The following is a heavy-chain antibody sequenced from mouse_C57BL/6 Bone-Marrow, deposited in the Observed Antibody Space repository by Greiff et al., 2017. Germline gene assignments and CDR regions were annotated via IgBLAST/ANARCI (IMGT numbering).Heavy chain of an antibody. V-gene: IGHV14-4*01. CDR2: IDPENGYT. Sequence: EVQLQQSGAELVRPGASVKLSCTASGFNIKDDYMHWVKQRPEQGLEWIGWIDPENGYTEYASKFQGKATITADTSSNTAYLQLSSLTSEDTAVYYCTSYYYGSRWFDYWGQGTTLTVSS. D-gene: IGHD1-1*01. J-gene: IGHJ2*01. CDR3: TSYYYGSRWFDY. CDR1: GFNIKDDY.